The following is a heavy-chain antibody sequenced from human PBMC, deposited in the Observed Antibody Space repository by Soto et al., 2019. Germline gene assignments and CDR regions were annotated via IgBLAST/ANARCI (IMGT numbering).Heavy chain of an antibody. J-gene: IGHJ4*02. V-gene: IGHV4-34*01. CDR1: GGSFSGYD. CDR2: INHSGST. CDR3: EGRGKYQLQRVDY. D-gene: IGHD2-2*01. Sequence: PSENVYITCAVYGGSFSGYDWIWIGQPPGKGLEWIGEINHSGSTNYNPSLKSRVTISVDTSKNQFSLKLSSVTAADTAVYYCEGRGKYQLQRVDYWGQGTLVTVS.